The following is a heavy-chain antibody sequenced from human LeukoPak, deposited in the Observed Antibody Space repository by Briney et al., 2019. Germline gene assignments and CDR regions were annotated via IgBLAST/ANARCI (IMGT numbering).Heavy chain of an antibody. CDR1: GFTFSSYA. V-gene: IGHV3-23*01. CDR2: ISGSGGST. J-gene: IGHJ5*02. D-gene: IGHD2-2*02. CDR3: AKDRALGYCSSTSCYTNWFDP. Sequence: PGGSLRLSCAASGFTFSSYAMGWVRQAPGKGLEWVSAISGSGGSTYYADSVKGRFTISRDNSKNTLYLQMNSLRAEDTAVYYCAKDRALGYCSSTSCYTNWFDPWGQGTLVTVSS.